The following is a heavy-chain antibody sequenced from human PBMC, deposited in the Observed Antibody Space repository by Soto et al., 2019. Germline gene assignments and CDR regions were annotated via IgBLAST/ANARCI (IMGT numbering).Heavy chain of an antibody. CDR2: ITNSGGST. J-gene: IGHJ5*02. CDR3: TKEHDYGYYGWFDP. V-gene: IGHV3-23*01. CDR1: GFAFNSYA. Sequence: GGSLRLSCVASGFAFNSYAMTWFRQAPGKGLEWVSTITNSGGSTYYADSVKGRFTISRDNSKNTLYMQMTTLTAEDTAIYYCTKEHDYGYYGWFDPWGQGXLVTVPS. D-gene: IGHD4-17*01.